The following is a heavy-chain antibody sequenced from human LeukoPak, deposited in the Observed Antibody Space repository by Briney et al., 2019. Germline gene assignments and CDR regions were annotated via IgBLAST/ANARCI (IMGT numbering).Heavy chain of an antibody. CDR1: GYTFTGYY. CDR3: ARVRYYGSGETPFFDY. D-gene: IGHD3-10*01. CDR2: INPNSGGT. V-gene: IGHV1-2*02. Sequence: ASVKVSCKASGYTFTGYYMHWVRQAPGQGLEWMGWINPNSGGTNYAQKLQGRVTMTRDTSISTAYMELSRLRSDDTAVYYCARVRYYGSGETPFFDYWGQGTLVTVSS. J-gene: IGHJ4*02.